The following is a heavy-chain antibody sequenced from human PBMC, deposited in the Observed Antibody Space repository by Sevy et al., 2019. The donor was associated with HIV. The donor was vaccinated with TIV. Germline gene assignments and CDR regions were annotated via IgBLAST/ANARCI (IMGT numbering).Heavy chain of an antibody. V-gene: IGHV1-69*06. CDR2: IIPIFGTA. J-gene: IGHJ5*02. D-gene: IGHD5-18*01. CDR1: GGTFSSYA. CDR3: AREGFWSSYEPLAGP. Sequence: ASMKVSCKASGGTFSSYAISWVRQAPGQGLEWMGGIIPIFGTANYAQKFQGRVTITADKSTSTAYMELSSLRSEDTAVYYCAREGFWSSYEPLAGPWGQGTLVTVSS.